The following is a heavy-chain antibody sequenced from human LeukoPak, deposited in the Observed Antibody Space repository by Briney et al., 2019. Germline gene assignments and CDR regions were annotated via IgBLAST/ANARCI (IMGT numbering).Heavy chain of an antibody. V-gene: IGHV1-69*05. CDR3: ARDLGPVLLWFGEFDP. CDR1: GGTFSSYA. CDR2: IIPIFGTA. D-gene: IGHD3-10*01. J-gene: IGHJ5*02. Sequence: SVKVSCKASGGTFSSYAISWVRQAPGQGLEWMGGIIPIFGTANYAQKFQGRVTMTTDTSTSTAFMELRSLRSDDTAVYYGARDLGPVLLWFGEFDPWGQGTLVTVSS.